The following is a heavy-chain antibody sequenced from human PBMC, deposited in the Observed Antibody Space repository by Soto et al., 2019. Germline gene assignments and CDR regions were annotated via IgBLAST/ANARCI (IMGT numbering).Heavy chain of an antibody. D-gene: IGHD5-12*01. V-gene: IGHV3-33*01. J-gene: IGHJ4*02. CDR3: ARGSDRKGPIDIVATGDGFDY. CDR2: IWYDGSNK. CDR1: GFTFSSYG. Sequence: QVQLVESGGGVVQPGRSLRLSCAASGFTFSSYGMHWVRQAPGKGLEWVAVIWYDGSNKYYADSVKGRFTISRDNSKNTLYLQMNSLRAEDTAVYYCARGSDRKGPIDIVATGDGFDYWGQGTLVTVSS.